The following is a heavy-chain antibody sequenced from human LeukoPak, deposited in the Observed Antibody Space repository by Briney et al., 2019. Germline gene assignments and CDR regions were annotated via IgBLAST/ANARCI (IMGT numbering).Heavy chain of an antibody. Sequence: SETLSLTCTVSGGSISSSSYYWGWIRQPPGKGLEWIGSIYYSGSTYYNPSLKSRVTISVDTSKNQFSLKLSSVTAADTAVYYCARQWDTAMACDYWGQGTLVTVSS. CDR3: ARQWDTAMACDY. V-gene: IGHV4-39*01. CDR2: IYYSGST. J-gene: IGHJ4*02. D-gene: IGHD5-18*01. CDR1: GGSISSSSYY.